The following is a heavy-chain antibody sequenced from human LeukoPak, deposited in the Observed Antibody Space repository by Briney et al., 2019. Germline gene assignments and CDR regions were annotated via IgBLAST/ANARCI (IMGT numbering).Heavy chain of an antibody. Sequence: ASVKVSCKASGYTFTTYGISWVRQAPGQGLEWMGWISAYNGNTNSAQKLQGRVTMTTDTSTSTACMELRSLTSDDTAVYYCVRDFSSGTDWFDPWGQGTLVTVSS. V-gene: IGHV1-18*01. D-gene: IGHD3-3*01. CDR1: GYTFTTYG. CDR2: ISAYNGNT. J-gene: IGHJ5*02. CDR3: VRDFSSGTDWFDP.